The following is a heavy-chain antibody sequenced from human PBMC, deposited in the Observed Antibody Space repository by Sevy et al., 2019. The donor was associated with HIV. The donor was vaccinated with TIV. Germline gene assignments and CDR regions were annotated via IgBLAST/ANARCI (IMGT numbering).Heavy chain of an antibody. V-gene: IGHV3-33*07. Sequence: GGSLRLSCAASGFTFSTYGMYWVRQAPGKGLEWVAVIWFDGSNTYYADSVKGRFTISRDIAKNTLHLQMNSLRAEDTAGYYCARDLEFYDYGDYGPAFMPDYWGQGTLVTVSS. CDR3: ARDLEFYDYGDYGPAFMPDY. CDR1: GFTFSTYG. J-gene: IGHJ4*02. D-gene: IGHD4-17*01. CDR2: IWFDGSNT.